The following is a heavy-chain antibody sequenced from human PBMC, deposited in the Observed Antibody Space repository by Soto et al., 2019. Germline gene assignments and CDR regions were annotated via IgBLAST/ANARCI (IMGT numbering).Heavy chain of an antibody. V-gene: IGHV1-18*04. CDR3: ARDSSSGTFDN. CDR1: GYTFINNA. J-gene: IGHJ4*02. Sequence: ASVKVSCKASGYTFINNAITWVRQAPGQGLEWMGWVSTENGNTNYAQNLQGRVILTRDRSTNTAYMELRSLRPEDTATYYCARDSSSGTFDNWGQGALVTVSS. CDR2: VSTENGNT. D-gene: IGHD3-22*01.